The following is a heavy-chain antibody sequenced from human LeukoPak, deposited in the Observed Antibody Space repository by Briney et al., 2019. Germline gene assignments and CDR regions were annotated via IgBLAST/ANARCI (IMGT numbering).Heavy chain of an antibody. CDR1: GFTFNSYG. Sequence: GGSLRLSCAASGFTFNSYGMHWVRQAPGKGLEWVAVIWYDGSNKYYADSVKGRFTISRDNSKNTLYLQMNSLRAEDTAVYYCARDSIVGAIAPPDYWGQGTLVTVSS. CDR3: ARDSIVGAIAPPDY. V-gene: IGHV3-33*01. CDR2: IWYDGSNK. J-gene: IGHJ4*02. D-gene: IGHD1-26*01.